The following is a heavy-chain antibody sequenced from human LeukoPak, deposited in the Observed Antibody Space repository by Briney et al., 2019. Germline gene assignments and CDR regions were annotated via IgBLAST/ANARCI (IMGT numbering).Heavy chain of an antibody. CDR1: GGSISSYY. Sequence: SETLSLTCTVSGGSISSYYWSWIRQPPGKGLEWIDYIYYSGNTNYNPSLKSRVTISVDTSKNQFSLKLSSVTAADTAMYYCARGRDGYLFDYWGQGTLVTVSS. J-gene: IGHJ4*02. CDR2: IYYSGNT. D-gene: IGHD5-24*01. CDR3: ARGRDGYLFDY. V-gene: IGHV4-59*01.